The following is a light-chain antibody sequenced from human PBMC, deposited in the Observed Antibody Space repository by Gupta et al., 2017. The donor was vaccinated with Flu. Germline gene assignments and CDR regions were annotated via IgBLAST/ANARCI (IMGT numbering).Light chain of an antibody. Sequence: SYELTPPPSVSVSPGQTARITCSGDALPKKYAYWYQQKSGQDPVLVIHEDSKRPSGIPERFSGSSSGTIATLTISGAQVEDEADDYCYCADSSSNLHVFGTGTKVTVL. CDR2: EDS. J-gene: IGLJ1*01. CDR3: YCADSSSNLHV. CDR1: ALPKKY. V-gene: IGLV3-10*01.